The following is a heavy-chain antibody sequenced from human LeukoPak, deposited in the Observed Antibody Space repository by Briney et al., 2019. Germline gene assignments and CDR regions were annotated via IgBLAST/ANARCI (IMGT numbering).Heavy chain of an antibody. Sequence: ASVKISCKVSGYTFTDYYMHWVQQAPGKGLEWMGLVDPEDGETIYAEKFQGRVTITADTSTDTAYMELSSLRSEDTAVYYYATDTTTYYYHYWGQGTLVTVSS. D-gene: IGHD1-26*01. CDR3: ATDTTTYYYHY. CDR2: VDPEDGET. CDR1: GYTFTDYY. J-gene: IGHJ4*02. V-gene: IGHV1-69-2*01.